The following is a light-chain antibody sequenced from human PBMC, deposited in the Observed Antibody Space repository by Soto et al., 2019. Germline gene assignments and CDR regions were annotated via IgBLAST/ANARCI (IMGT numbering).Light chain of an antibody. J-gene: IGKJ4*01. V-gene: IGKV3-20*01. CDR3: QQYGSSPLT. CDR1: QSVSSSY. Sequence: EIVLTQSPGTLSLSPGERATLSCMASQSVSSSYLAWYQQKPGQAPRLIIYGASSRATGIPDRFSGSGSGTDCTLTISRLEPEDVAVYYCQQYGSSPLTLGGGTKVDIK. CDR2: GAS.